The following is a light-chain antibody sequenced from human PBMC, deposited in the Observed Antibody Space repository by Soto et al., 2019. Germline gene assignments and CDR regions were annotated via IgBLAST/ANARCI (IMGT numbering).Light chain of an antibody. CDR3: QKYNTAPQT. J-gene: IGKJ1*01. V-gene: IGKV1-27*01. Sequence: DIQMTQSPSFLSASVGDRVTITCRASQGILDYVAWFQQKPGKAPNLLIYAASTLQSGVPSRFSGSGSGTDFTLTLSSLPPEDVATYYCQKYNTAPQTFGQGTKVKIK. CDR1: QGILDY. CDR2: AAS.